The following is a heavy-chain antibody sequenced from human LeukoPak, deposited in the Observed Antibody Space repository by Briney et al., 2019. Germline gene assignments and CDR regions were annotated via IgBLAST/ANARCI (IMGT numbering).Heavy chain of an antibody. J-gene: IGHJ6*02. CDR3: ARDLGGGLYYYYYGMDV. D-gene: IGHD3-3*01. V-gene: IGHV1-46*01. CDR1: GYTFTSFY. CDR2: INPRGGST. Sequence: ASVKVSCKASGYTFTSFYMHWVRQAPGQGLEWMGIINPRGGSTTSAQKFQGRVTLTRDMSTSTVYMELSSLRSEDTAVYYCARDLGGGLYYYYYGMDVWGQGTTVTVSS.